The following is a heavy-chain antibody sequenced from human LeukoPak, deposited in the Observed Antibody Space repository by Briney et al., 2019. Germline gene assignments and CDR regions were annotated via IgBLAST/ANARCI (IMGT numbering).Heavy chain of an antibody. D-gene: IGHD3-16*01. CDR3: ARDLLISSVGVGGY. J-gene: IGHJ4*02. V-gene: IGHV1-18*04. CDR2: ISAYNGNT. CDR1: GYTFNNYG. Sequence: ASMKVSCKASGYTFNNYGISWVRPAPGQGLEWMGWISAYNGNTNYAQKLQGRVMMTTDTSSSTSYMELRSLRSDDTAVYYCARDLLISSVGVGGYWGQGTLVTVSS.